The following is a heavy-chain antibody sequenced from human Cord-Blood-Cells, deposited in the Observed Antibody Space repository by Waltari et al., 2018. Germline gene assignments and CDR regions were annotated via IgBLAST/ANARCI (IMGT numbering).Heavy chain of an antibody. CDR1: GFTVSSTS. CDR2: IYSGGST. V-gene: IGHV3-53*02. J-gene: IGHJ6*02. Sequence: EVQLVETGGGLIQPGGSLRLSCAASGFTVSSTSLSWLRQAPGKGLEWVSVIYSGGSTYYADSVKGRFTISRDNSKNTLYLQMNSLRAEDTAVYYCAREGPYYYGMDVWGQGTTVTVSS. CDR3: AREGPYYYGMDV.